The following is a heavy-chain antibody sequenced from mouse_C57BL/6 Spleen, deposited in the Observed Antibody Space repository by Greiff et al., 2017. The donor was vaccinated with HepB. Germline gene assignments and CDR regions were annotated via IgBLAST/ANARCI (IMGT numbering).Heavy chain of an antibody. V-gene: IGHV6-6*01. J-gene: IGHJ4*01. Sequence: DVMLVESGGGLVQPGGSMKLSCAASGFTFSDAWMDWVRQSPEKGLEWVAEIRNKANNHATYYAESVKGRFTISRDDSKSSVYLQMNSLRAEDTGIYYCTPGDGYYGAMDYWGQGTSVTVSS. D-gene: IGHD2-3*01. CDR2: IRNKANNHAT. CDR1: GFTFSDAW. CDR3: TPGDGYYGAMDY.